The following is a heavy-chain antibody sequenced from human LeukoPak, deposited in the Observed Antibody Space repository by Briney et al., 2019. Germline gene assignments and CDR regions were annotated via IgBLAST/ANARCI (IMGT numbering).Heavy chain of an antibody. CDR3: ARATAIRFLEWSPRSSWFDP. D-gene: IGHD3-3*01. CDR2: INHSGST. Sequence: SETPSLTCAVYGGAFSGYYWSWIRQPPGKGLEWIGEINHSGSTNYNPSLKSRVTISVGTSKNQFSLKLSSVTAADTAVYYCARATAIRFLEWSPRSSWFDPWGQGTLVTVSS. CDR1: GGAFSGYY. V-gene: IGHV4-34*01. J-gene: IGHJ5*02.